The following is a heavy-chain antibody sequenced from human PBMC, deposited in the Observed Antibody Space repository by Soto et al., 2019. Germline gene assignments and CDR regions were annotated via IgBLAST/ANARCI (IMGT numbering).Heavy chain of an antibody. V-gene: IGHV1-46*01. CDR3: ARDRGGYYDAFDI. CDR1: GYTFTSYY. J-gene: IGHJ3*02. Sequence: QVHLVQSGAEVKKPGASLKVSCKASGYTFTSYYIHWVRQAPGQGLEWMGIINPNGGSTTYAQRFQGRVTMTRDTSTSTIYMELSSLRSEDTAVYYCARDRGGYYDAFDIWGQGTMVTVSS. D-gene: IGHD3-10*01. CDR2: INPNGGST.